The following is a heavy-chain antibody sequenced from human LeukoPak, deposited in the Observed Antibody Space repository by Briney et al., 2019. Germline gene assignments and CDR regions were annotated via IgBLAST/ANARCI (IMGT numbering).Heavy chain of an antibody. Sequence: GGSLRLSCAASGFTFSSYGMHWVRQAPGKGLEWVSRSDSDGRYTTYADSVKGRLTISRDNANNTLYLQMNSLRAEDTAVYYCARSFYESSGYYLGYWGQGTLVTVSS. CDR2: SDSDGRYT. CDR3: ARSFYESSGYYLGY. D-gene: IGHD3-22*01. CDR1: GFTFSSYG. J-gene: IGHJ4*02. V-gene: IGHV3-74*03.